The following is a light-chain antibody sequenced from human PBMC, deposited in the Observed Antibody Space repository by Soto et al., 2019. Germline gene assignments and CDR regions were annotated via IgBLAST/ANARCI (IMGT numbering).Light chain of an antibody. V-gene: IGKV1-9*01. J-gene: IGKJ1*01. CDR2: GAS. Sequence: DIQLTQSPSFLSASVGDRVTITCRASQGISSYLAWYQQRPGKAAKLLMYGASTLQSGVPSRFSGSASGTTFTLTINSLQPEDFATYYCQQLNNFPRTFGQGTKVE. CDR1: QGISSY. CDR3: QQLNNFPRT.